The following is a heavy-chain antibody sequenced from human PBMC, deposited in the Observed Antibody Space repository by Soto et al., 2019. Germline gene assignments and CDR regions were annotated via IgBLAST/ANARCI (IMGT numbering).Heavy chain of an antibody. CDR1: GGTFSSHT. V-gene: IGHV1-69*08. CDR2: IIPIFGKA. CDR3: ARGVTTMPFDY. D-gene: IGHD4-17*01. Sequence: QVQLVQSGAEVKKPGSSVKVSCKASGGTFSSHTLSWVRQAPGQGLEWMGRIIPIFGKANYAQKFQDRVSITAGKSTSTVYMELSSLRSEDTAVYYCARGVTTMPFDYWGQGTLVIVSS. J-gene: IGHJ4*02.